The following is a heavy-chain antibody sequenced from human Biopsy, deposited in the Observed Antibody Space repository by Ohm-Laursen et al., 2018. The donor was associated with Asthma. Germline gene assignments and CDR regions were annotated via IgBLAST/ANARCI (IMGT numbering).Heavy chain of an antibody. D-gene: IGHD3-3*02. CDR3: ARTFHFWSPYHAEHYQL. CDR2: ISGSGRSA. Sequence: SLRLSCAAPGFTFTTYAIAWIRQAPGRGLEWISAISGSGRSAYYADSVKGQFTISRDNAKNSLYLQMNSLRAEDTAVYYCARTFHFWSPYHAEHYQLWGQGTLVTVSS. J-gene: IGHJ1*01. CDR1: GFTFTTYA. V-gene: IGHV3-23*01.